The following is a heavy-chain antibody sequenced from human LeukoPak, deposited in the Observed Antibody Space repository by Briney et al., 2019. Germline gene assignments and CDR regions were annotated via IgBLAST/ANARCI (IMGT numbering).Heavy chain of an antibody. CDR2: INQDGGEK. CDR1: GFTFSSYW. D-gene: IGHD1-20*01. CDR3: AREFKVSLTGPIGGAGY. Sequence: GGSLRLSCAASGFTFSSYWMSWVRQAPGKGLEWVANINQDGGEKYYVDSVKGRFTISRDNAKNSLYLQMKSLRAEETAVYYCAREFKVSLTGPIGGAGYWGQGTLVTVSS. V-gene: IGHV3-7*01. J-gene: IGHJ4*02.